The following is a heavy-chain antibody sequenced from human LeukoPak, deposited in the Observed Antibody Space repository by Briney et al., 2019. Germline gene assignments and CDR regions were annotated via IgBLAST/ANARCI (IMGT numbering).Heavy chain of an antibody. D-gene: IGHD2-2*01. Sequence: SQTLSLTCTVSGGSISSYYWSWIRQPPGKGLEWIGYINYSGSTNYNPSLESRVTISVDKSKNQFSLKLSSVTAADTAVYYCATTADQLTPLGYWGQGTLVTVSS. CDR2: INYSGST. J-gene: IGHJ4*02. CDR1: GGSISSYY. V-gene: IGHV4-59*12. CDR3: ATTADQLTPLGY.